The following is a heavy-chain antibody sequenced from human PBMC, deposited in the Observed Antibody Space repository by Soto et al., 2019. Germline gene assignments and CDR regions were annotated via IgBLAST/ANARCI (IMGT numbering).Heavy chain of an antibody. V-gene: IGHV4-34*01. Sequence: QVQLQQWGAGLLKPSETLSLTCAVYGGSFSGYYWSWIRQPPGKGLEWSGEINHSGSTNYNPSLKSRVTISVDTSKNQFSLKLSSVTAADTAVYYCARGTGSSGYLYYYYYYGMDVWGQGTTVTVSS. CDR3: ARGTGSSGYLYYYYYYGMDV. D-gene: IGHD3-22*01. CDR2: INHSGST. J-gene: IGHJ6*02. CDR1: GGSFSGYY.